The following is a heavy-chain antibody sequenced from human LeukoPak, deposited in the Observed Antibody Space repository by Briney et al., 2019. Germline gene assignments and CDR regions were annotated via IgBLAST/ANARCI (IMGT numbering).Heavy chain of an antibody. J-gene: IGHJ3*02. Sequence: GGSLRLSCAASGFTFSSYSMNWVRQAPGKGLEWLAFIRYDGSNKNYADSVKDRFTISRDNTKNSLYLQMNSLRAEDTAVYYCAKDGGSDPNSFDIWGQGTMVTVSS. CDR2: IRYDGSNK. CDR1: GFTFSSYS. CDR3: AKDGGSDPNSFDI. D-gene: IGHD2-15*01. V-gene: IGHV3-30*02.